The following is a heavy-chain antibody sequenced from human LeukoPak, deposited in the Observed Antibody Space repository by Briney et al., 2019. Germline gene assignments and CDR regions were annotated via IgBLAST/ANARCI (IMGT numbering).Heavy chain of an antibody. V-gene: IGHV1-2*02. CDR3: ARLEGTGYRGGWFDP. Sequence: ASVKVSCKASGYTFTDYYMHWVRQAPGQGLEWMGWITPNSGGTNYAQKFQGRVTMTRDTSISTASLELRSLTSDDTAVYYCARLEGTGYRGGWFDPWGQGSLVTVSS. J-gene: IGHJ5*02. CDR1: GYTFTDYY. CDR2: ITPNSGGT. D-gene: IGHD3-9*01.